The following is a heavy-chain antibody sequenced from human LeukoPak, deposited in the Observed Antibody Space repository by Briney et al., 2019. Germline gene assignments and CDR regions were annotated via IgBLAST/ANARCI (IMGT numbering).Heavy chain of an antibody. CDR1: GGTFSSYA. D-gene: IGHD3-10*01. V-gene: IGHV1-69*13. CDR2: IIPIFGTA. Sequence: GASVKVSCKASGGTFSSYAISWVRQAPGQELEWMGGIIPIFGTANYAQKFQGRVTITADESTSTAYMELSSLRSEDTAVYYCARGGRDYYGSGSYYHDYWGQGTLVTVSS. J-gene: IGHJ4*02. CDR3: ARGGRDYYGSGSYYHDY.